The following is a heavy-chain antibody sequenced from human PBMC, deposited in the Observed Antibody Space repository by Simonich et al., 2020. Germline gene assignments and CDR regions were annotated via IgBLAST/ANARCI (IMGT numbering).Heavy chain of an antibody. D-gene: IGHD1-20*01. V-gene: IGHV5-51*01. J-gene: IGHJ2*01. CDR1: GYSFTSYL. CDR2: IYPGDSYT. Sequence: EVQLVQSGAEVKKPGESLKISFKGSGYSFTSYLIGWVSHMPGKGLEWMGIIYPGDSYTSYSPSFQGQVTISADKSISTAYLQWSSLKASDTARYYCARRNWNYWYFDLWGRGTLVTVSS. CDR3: ARRNWNYWYFDL.